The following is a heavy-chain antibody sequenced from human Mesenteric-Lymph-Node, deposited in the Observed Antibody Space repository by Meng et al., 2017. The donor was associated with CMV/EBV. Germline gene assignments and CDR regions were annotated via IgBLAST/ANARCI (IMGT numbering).Heavy chain of an antibody. J-gene: IGHJ4*02. D-gene: IGHD3-10*01. CDR2: INRAGSP. V-gene: IGHV4-34*01. CDR3: ATALYGSDNPDY. Sequence: LACAVYGGSFSAYYWSWIRQPPGKGLGWIGEINRAGSPNYNPSLKSRVTISVDTSKNQFSLKLSSVTATDTAVYYCATALYGSDNPDYWGQGTLVTVSS. CDR1: GGSFSAYY.